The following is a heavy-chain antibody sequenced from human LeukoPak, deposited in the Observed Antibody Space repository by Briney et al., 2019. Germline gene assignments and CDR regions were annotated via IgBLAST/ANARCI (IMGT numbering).Heavy chain of an antibody. J-gene: IGHJ4*02. CDR3: ASAWDDYKDY. CDR2: INHSGST. V-gene: IGHV4-34*01. Sequence: SETLSLTCAGYGGSFSGYYWSWIRQPPGKGLEWIGEINHSGSTNYNPSLKSRVTISVDTSKNQFSLKLSSVTAADTAVYYCASAWDDYKDYWGQGTLVTVSS. D-gene: IGHD5-24*01. CDR1: GGSFSGYY.